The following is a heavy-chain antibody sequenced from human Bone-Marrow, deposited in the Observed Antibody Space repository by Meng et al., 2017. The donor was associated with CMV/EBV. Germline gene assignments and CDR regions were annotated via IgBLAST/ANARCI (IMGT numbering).Heavy chain of an antibody. CDR3: AHSGPCQYSYV. V-gene: IGHV2-5*02. CDR2: IYWDDDK. D-gene: IGHD5-18*01. CDR1: GFSLSTCGVG. Sequence: QFHLKESGPTLVKPTQTLSLTCTFSGFSLSTCGVGVGWIRQPQGMALEWLALIYWDDDKRYSLSLKSRLTITKDNSKIQVVLTMTNMDPVDTATYYCAHSGPCQYSYVWGQGTLVTVSS. J-gene: IGHJ4*02.